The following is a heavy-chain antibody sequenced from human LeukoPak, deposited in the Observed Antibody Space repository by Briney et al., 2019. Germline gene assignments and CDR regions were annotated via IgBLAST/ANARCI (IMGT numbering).Heavy chain of an antibody. D-gene: IGHD5-12*01. V-gene: IGHV4-34*01. Sequence: SETLSLTCAVYGGSFSGYYWSWIRQPPGKGLEWIGEINHSGSTNYNPSLKSRVTISVDTSKNQFSLKLSSVTAADTAVYYCARRILWLRPFDYWGQGTLVTVSS. CDR2: INHSGST. CDR1: GGSFSGYY. J-gene: IGHJ4*02. CDR3: ARRILWLRPFDY.